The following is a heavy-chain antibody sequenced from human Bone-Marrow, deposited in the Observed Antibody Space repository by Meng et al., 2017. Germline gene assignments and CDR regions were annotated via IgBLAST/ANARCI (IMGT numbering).Heavy chain of an antibody. CDR3: ARAPHGTGDWDPQDY. Sequence: LRLSCAISGDSVSSNSAAWNWIRQSPSRGLEWLGSTYYRSNWYNDYAVSVNSRITINPDTSKNQFSLQLNSLNPANTAVYYCARAPHGTGDWDPQDYWGQGTLVTVSS. V-gene: IGHV6-1*01. CDR2: TYYRSNWYN. J-gene: IGHJ4*02. CDR1: GDSVSSNSAA. D-gene: IGHD7-27*01.